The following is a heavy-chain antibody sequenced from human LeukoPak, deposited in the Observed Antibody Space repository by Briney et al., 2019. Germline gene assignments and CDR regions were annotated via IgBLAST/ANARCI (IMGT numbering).Heavy chain of an antibody. D-gene: IGHD2-2*01. CDR1: GGSFSGYY. Sequence: PSETLSLTCAVYGGSFSGYYWSWIRQPPGKGLEWIGEINHSGSTNYNPSLKSRVTMSVDTSKNQFSLKLSSVTAADTAVYYCARSHCSSTSCYSDAFDIWGQGTMVTVSS. CDR3: ARSHCSSTSCYSDAFDI. J-gene: IGHJ3*02. CDR2: INHSGST. V-gene: IGHV4-34*01.